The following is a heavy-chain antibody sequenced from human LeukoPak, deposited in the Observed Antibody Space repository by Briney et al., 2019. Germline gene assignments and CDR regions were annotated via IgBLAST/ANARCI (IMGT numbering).Heavy chain of an antibody. CDR1: GFTFSNYA. CDR2: ISYDGNNQ. D-gene: IGHD3-22*01. Sequence: GGSLRLSCAASGFTFSNYAMHWVRQAPGKGLEWVAVISYDGNNQYYADSVKGRFTISRDNSKSTLYLQMNSLRAEDTAVYYCARGWSFYDTSGYYLDYWGQGTLVTVSS. CDR3: ARGWSFYDTSGYYLDY. J-gene: IGHJ4*02. V-gene: IGHV3-30*04.